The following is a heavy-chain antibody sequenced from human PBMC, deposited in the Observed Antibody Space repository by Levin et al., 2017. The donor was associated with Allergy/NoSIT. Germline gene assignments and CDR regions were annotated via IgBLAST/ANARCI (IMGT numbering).Heavy chain of an antibody. CDR2: INSDGSTT. CDR3: ARAGVAGKWFDP. Sequence: GESLKISCAASGFTFSSYWMHWVRQAPGKGLVWVSRINSDGSTTSYADSVKGRFTISRDNAKNTLYLQMNSLRAEDTAVYYCARAGVAGKWFDPWGQGTLVTVSS. D-gene: IGHD6-19*01. J-gene: IGHJ5*02. CDR1: GFTFSSYW. V-gene: IGHV3-74*01.